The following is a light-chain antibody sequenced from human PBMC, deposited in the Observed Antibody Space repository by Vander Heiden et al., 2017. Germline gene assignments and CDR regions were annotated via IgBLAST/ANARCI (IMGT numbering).Light chain of an antibody. CDR3: QQDNSYPYT. J-gene: IGKJ2*01. Sequence: DIQMTQSPSTLSASVGDRVTITCRASQSISNWLAWYQQKPGKAPKLLIYKASSLESGVPSRFSGSGSGTEFTLTISSLQPDDFATYYCQQDNSYPYTFGQGTKLEIK. V-gene: IGKV1-5*03. CDR2: KAS. CDR1: QSISNW.